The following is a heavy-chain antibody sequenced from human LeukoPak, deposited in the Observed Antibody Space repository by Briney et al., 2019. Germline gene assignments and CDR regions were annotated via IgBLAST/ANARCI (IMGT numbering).Heavy chain of an antibody. CDR1: GGSFSGYY. D-gene: IGHD5-12*01. CDR3: ARVSRAVATTFLWYYYYYMDV. V-gene: IGHV4-34*01. J-gene: IGHJ6*03. CDR2: INHSGST. Sequence: SETLSLTCAVYGGSFSGYYWSWIRQPPGKGLEWIGEINHSGSTNYNPSLKSRVTISVDTSKNQFSLKLSSVTAADTAVYYCARVSRAVATTFLWYYYYYMDVWGRGTTVTVSS.